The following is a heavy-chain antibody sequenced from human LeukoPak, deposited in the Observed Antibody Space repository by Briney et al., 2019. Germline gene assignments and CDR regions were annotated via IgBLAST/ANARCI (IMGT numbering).Heavy chain of an antibody. CDR2: ISYDGSNK. CDR1: GFTFSSYG. D-gene: IGHD3-10*01. V-gene: IGHV3-30*18. CDR3: ANMVHDY. Sequence: GGSLRLSCAASGFTFSSYGMHWVRQAPGKGLEWVAVISYDGSNKYYADSVKGRFTISRDNSKNTLYLQMNSLRAEDTAVYYCANMVHDYWGQGTLVTVSS. J-gene: IGHJ4*02.